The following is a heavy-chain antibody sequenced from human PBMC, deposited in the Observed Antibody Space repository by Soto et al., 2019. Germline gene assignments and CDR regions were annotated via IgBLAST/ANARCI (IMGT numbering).Heavy chain of an antibody. CDR3: ARRWDGGFLSDYYGMDV. CDR1: GGSISSGGYS. D-gene: IGHD1-26*01. J-gene: IGHJ6*02. CDR2: IYHSVST. Sequence: SETLSLTCAVSGGSISSGGYSWSWIRQPPGKGLEWIGYIYHSVSTYYNPSLKSRVTISVDRSKNQFSLKLSSVTAADTAVYYCARRWDGGFLSDYYGMDVWGQGTTVTVSS. V-gene: IGHV4-30-2*01.